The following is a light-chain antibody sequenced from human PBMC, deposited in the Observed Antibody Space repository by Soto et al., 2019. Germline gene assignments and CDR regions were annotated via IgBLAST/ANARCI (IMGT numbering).Light chain of an antibody. Sequence: DIQMTQSPSSLSASVGDRVTITCRASQSISSYLNWYQQKLGKAPKLLISAASSLQSGVPSRFSGSGSGADYTLTINSLQSEDFAVYYCQQYHNWPPITFGQGTRLEIK. V-gene: IGKV1-39*01. CDR2: AAS. CDR3: QQYHNWPPIT. J-gene: IGKJ5*01. CDR1: QSISSY.